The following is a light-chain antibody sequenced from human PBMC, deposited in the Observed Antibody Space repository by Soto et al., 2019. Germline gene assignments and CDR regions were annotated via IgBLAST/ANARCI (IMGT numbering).Light chain of an antibody. Sequence: EIVLTQSPGTLSLSPGERATLSCRASQSVISSYLAWYQQKAGQAPRLLIYGASNRATGIPDRFSGSGSGTDFTLTISRLELDDFAVYYCQQYGKSPLTFGGGNKVEIK. CDR3: QQYGKSPLT. J-gene: IGKJ4*01. V-gene: IGKV3-20*01. CDR1: QSVISSY. CDR2: GAS.